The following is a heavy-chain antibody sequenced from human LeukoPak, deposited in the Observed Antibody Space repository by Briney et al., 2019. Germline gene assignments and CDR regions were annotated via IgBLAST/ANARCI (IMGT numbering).Heavy chain of an antibody. CDR3: ARDDSGYDHGLLDY. CDR2: IIPIFGTA. Sequence: EASVKVSCKASGGTFSSYAISWVRQASGQGLEWMGGIIPIFGTANYAQKFQGRVTITADESTSTAYMELSSLRSEDTAVYYCARDDSGYDHGLLDYWGQGTLVTVSS. D-gene: IGHD5-12*01. J-gene: IGHJ4*02. V-gene: IGHV1-69*13. CDR1: GGTFSSYA.